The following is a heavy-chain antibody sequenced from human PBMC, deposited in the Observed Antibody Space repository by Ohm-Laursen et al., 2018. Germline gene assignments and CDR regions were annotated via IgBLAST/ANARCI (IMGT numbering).Heavy chain of an antibody. CDR3: ARQRDGYNVYSPLDN. CDR2: IYYSGNT. Sequence: SDTLSLTCTVSGGSVSSYYWSWIRQPPGKGLEWIGYIYYSGNTNYNPSLKSRVTISVDTSRNRFSLKLSYVAAADTAVYYCARQRDGYNVYSPLDNWGQGTLVTVSS. CDR1: GGSVSSYY. D-gene: IGHD5-24*01. J-gene: IGHJ4*02. V-gene: IGHV4-59*08.